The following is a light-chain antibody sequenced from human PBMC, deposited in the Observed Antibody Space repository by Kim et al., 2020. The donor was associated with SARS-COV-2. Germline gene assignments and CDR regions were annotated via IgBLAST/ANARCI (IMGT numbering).Light chain of an antibody. J-gene: IGKJ1*01. CDR2: GAS. CDR1: QSVSSN. V-gene: IGKV3-15*01. Sequence: EIVMTQSPATLSVSPGERATLSCRASQSVSSNLAWYQQKPGQAPRLLIYGASTRATGIPARFSCSGSGTEFTLTISSLQSEDFAVYYCQQYNNWPPTWTFGQGTKVDIK. CDR3: QQYNNWPPTWT.